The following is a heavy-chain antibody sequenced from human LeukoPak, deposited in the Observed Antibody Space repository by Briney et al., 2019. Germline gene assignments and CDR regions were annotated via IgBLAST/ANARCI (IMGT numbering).Heavy chain of an antibody. Sequence: GGSLRLSCAASGFTFSSYAMSWVRQAPGKGLEWVSAISGSGGSTYYADSVKGRFTISRDNSKNTLYLQMNSLRAEDMAVYYCAKDSLLPPSGWQDYWGQGTLVTVSS. J-gene: IGHJ4*02. D-gene: IGHD6-19*01. V-gene: IGHV3-23*01. CDR3: AKDSLLPPSGWQDY. CDR2: ISGSGGST. CDR1: GFTFSSYA.